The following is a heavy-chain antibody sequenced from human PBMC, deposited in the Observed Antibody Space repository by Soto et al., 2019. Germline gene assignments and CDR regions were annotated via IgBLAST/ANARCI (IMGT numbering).Heavy chain of an antibody. CDR1: GFTFGDYA. D-gene: IGHD6-19*01. V-gene: IGHV3-9*01. CDR3: AKSHTTSGWYVTTDY. CDR2: ISWNSGSI. Sequence: PGGSLRLSCAASGFTFGDYAMQWFRQAPGKGLEWVSAISWNSGSIDYADSVKGRFTISRDNAKNSLYLQMNSLRAEDTALYYCAKSHTTSGWYVTTDYWGQGTRVTVSS. J-gene: IGHJ4*02.